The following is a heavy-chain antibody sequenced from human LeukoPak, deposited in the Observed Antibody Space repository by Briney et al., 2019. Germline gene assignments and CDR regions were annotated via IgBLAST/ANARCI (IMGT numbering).Heavy chain of an antibody. J-gene: IGHJ3*02. V-gene: IGHV4-34*01. CDR2: INHSGNS. CDR3: AKRHYYGSGRENAFDI. Sequence: SETLSLTCAVSGGSISGFYWSWIRQPPGKGLEWIAEINHSGNSNYNPALKSRVTMSVDTSNNQISLNLDSVTAADTAVYYCAKRHYYGSGRENAFDIWGQGTMVTVSS. CDR1: GGSISGFY. D-gene: IGHD3-10*01.